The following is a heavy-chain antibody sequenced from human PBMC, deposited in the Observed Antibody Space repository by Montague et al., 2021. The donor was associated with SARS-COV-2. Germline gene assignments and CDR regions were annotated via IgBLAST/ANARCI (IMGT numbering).Heavy chain of an antibody. CDR1: GGSISSYY. Sequence: SETLSLTCTVSGGSISSYYWSWIRQPPGKGLEWTGYIYYSGSTXXXPSXRGRVTISVDTSKNQFSLKLSSVTAADTAVYYCARGSGWMGNAFDIWGQGTMVTVSS. CDR2: IYYSGST. J-gene: IGHJ3*02. V-gene: IGHV4-59*01. D-gene: IGHD6-19*01. CDR3: ARGSGWMGNAFDI.